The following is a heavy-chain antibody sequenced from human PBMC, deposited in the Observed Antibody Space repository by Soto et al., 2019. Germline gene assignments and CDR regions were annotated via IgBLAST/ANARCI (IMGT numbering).Heavy chain of an antibody. V-gene: IGHV3-33*01. CDR2: IWYDGSNT. Sequence: QVHLVESGGGVVQPGTSLRLSCAASGFSFSIFGMHWVRQAPGKGLEWVAGIWYDGSNTYYADSVKGRFSISRDNSKNTLYLQMNSLRAEDTAVYYCARDDKDEYGADRGGFGCWGQGTLVTVSS. J-gene: IGHJ4*02. CDR1: GFSFSIFG. CDR3: ARDDKDEYGADRGGFGC. D-gene: IGHD2-8*01.